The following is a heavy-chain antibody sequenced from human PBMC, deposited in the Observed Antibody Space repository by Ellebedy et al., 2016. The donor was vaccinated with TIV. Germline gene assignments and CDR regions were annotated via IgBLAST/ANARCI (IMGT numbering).Heavy chain of an antibody. Sequence: ASVKVSXKASSYTFTSYDINWVRQATGQGLEWMGWMNPNSGNTGYAQKFQGRVTMTRNTSISTAYMELSSLRSEDTAVYYCARSRGVDTATSDYWGQGTLVTVSS. D-gene: IGHD5-18*01. CDR2: MNPNSGNT. CDR1: SYTFTSYD. V-gene: IGHV1-8*02. CDR3: ARSRGVDTATSDY. J-gene: IGHJ4*02.